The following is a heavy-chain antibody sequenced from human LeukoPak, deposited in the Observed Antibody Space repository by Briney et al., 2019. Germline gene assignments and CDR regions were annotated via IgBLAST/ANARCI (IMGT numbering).Heavy chain of an antibody. D-gene: IGHD3-22*01. CDR1: GFTFSSYS. CDR2: ISSSSSYI. Sequence: PGGSLRLSCAASGFTFSSYSMNWVRQAPGKGLEWVSSISSSSSYIYYADSVKGRFTISRDNAKNSLYLQMNSLRAEDTAVYYCASSLVRYYDSSGQDWGQGTLVTVSS. CDR3: ASSLVRYYDSSGQD. V-gene: IGHV3-21*01. J-gene: IGHJ4*02.